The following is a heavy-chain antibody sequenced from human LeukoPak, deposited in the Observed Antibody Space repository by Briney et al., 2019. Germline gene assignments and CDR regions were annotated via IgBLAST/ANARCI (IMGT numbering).Heavy chain of an antibody. Sequence: SQTLSLTCTVSGGSISSGGYYWSWIRQPAGKGLEWIGRIYTSGSTNYNPSLKSRVTISVDTSKNQFSLKLPSVPAADTAVYYCARSRPTISGWFDPWGQGTLVTVSS. CDR1: GGSISSGGYY. J-gene: IGHJ5*02. CDR2: IYTSGST. V-gene: IGHV4-61*02. CDR3: ARSRPTISGWFDP. D-gene: IGHD5-24*01.